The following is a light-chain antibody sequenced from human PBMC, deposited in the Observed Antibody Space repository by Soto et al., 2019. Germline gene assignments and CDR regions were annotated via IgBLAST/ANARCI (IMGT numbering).Light chain of an antibody. CDR1: SSDVGDYDY. CDR3: SSYRSSNTLL. V-gene: IGLV2-14*01. J-gene: IGLJ2*01. CDR2: ELS. Sequence: QSALTQPASVSGSPGQSITISCTGTSSDVGDYDYVSWYQQYAGKATKMMLYELSNLPSGVSNRFSGSKSGNTASLTISGLQAEDEADYYCSSYRSSNTLLFGGGTKLTVL.